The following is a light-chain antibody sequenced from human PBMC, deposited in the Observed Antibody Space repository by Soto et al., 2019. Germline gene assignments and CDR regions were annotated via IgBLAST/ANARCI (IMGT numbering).Light chain of an antibody. CDR1: SSNIGAGYD. Sequence: QPVLTQPPSVSGAPGQRVTISCTGSSSNIGAGYDVHWYQQLPGTAPKLLIYGNSNRPSGVPDRFSGSKSVTSASLAITGLQAEDEGDYYCQSYDSSLSVLYVFGTGTKVTVL. CDR3: QSYDSSLSVLYV. CDR2: GNS. V-gene: IGLV1-40*01. J-gene: IGLJ1*01.